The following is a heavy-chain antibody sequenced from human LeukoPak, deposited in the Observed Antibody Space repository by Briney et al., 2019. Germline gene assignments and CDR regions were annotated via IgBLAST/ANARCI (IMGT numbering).Heavy chain of an antibody. CDR3: ARDLLYYYDSSGYFSWFDP. V-gene: IGHV1-2*06. CDR1: GGTFSSYA. J-gene: IGHJ5*02. CDR2: INPNSGGT. D-gene: IGHD3-22*01. Sequence: ASVKVSCKASGGTFSSYAISWVRQAPGQGLEWMGRINPNSGGTNYAQKFQGRVTMTRDTSISTAYMELSRLRSDDTAVYYCARDLLYYYDSSGYFSWFDPWGQGTLVTVSS.